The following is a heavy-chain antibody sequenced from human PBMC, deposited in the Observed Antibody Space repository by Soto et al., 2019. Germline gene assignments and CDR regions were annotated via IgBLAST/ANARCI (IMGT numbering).Heavy chain of an antibody. J-gene: IGHJ4*02. V-gene: IGHV1-18*01. D-gene: IGHD3-22*01. CDR2: LSAYNGNT. Sequence: QVQLVQSGAEVKKPGASVKVSFKASGYTFTSYGISWVRQAPGKGLEWMGWLSAYNGNTNYAQKLKGRVTMTTATFTSTAYMELRSLRSDDTAVYYCARDLYYYDSSGEKFDYWGQGTLVTVSS. CDR1: GYTFTSYG. CDR3: ARDLYYYDSSGEKFDY.